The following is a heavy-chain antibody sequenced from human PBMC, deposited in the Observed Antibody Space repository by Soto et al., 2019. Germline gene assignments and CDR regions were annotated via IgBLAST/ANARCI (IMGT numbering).Heavy chain of an antibody. J-gene: IGHJ6*03. CDR2: IIPILGIA. D-gene: IGHD2-2*01. CDR1: GGTFSSYT. Sequence: SVKVSCKASGGTFSSYTIIWVRQAPGQGLEWMGRIIPILGIANYAQKFQGRVTITADKSTSTAYMELSSLRSEDTAVYYCARDYCSSTSCYADYYYMDVWGKGTTVTVSS. CDR3: ARDYCSSTSCYADYYYMDV. V-gene: IGHV1-69*04.